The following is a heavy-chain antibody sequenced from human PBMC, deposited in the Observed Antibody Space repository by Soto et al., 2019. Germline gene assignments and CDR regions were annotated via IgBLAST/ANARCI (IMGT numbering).Heavy chain of an antibody. CDR3: ASDLVGASDSYGLDV. Sequence: PGGSLRLSCVASGLTFGSRAMSWVRQAPGEGLQWVSTITDTGGDAKYADSVRGRFVISRDNSKNRLYLQMNSLRAEDTAVYYCASDLVGASDSYGLDVWGQGTPVTVSS. D-gene: IGHD1-26*01. CDR1: GLTFGSRA. J-gene: IGHJ6*02. CDR2: ITDTGGDA. V-gene: IGHV3-23*01.